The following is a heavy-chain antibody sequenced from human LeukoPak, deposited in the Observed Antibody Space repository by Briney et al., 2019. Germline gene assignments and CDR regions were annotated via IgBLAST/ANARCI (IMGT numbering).Heavy chain of an antibody. D-gene: IGHD3-10*01. CDR2: IYYSGST. Sequence: SETLSLTCTVSGGSISSSSYYWGWIRQPPGKGLEWIGSIYYSGSTYYNPSLKSRVTISVDTSKNQFSLKLSSVTAADTAVYYCARDSSGPGNFDYWGQGTLVTVSS. CDR3: ARDSSGPGNFDY. CDR1: GGSISSSSYY. V-gene: IGHV4-39*02. J-gene: IGHJ4*02.